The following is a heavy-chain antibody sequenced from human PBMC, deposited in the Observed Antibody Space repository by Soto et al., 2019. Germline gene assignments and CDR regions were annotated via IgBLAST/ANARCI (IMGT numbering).Heavy chain of an antibody. D-gene: IGHD3-10*01. V-gene: IGHV4-59*08. CDR1: GGSISSDY. CDR2: IHSGST. Sequence: QVQLQESGPGLVKPSGTLSLTCTVSGGSISSDYWNWIRQPPGKGLEWIGYIHSGSTTYSASLRSRVTISVDTSNNQLSMKLSSVTAADTAVYFCARHDGSRSTDYCGQGTLVTVSS. J-gene: IGHJ4*02. CDR3: ARHDGSRSTDY.